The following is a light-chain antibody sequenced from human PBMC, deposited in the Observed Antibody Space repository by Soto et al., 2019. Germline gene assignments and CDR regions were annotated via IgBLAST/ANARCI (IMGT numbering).Light chain of an antibody. V-gene: IGLV2-18*02. CDR2: EAS. CDR1: STDFVSYNR. CDR3: SSYTSSSTLV. Sequence: QSVLTQPPSVSGSPGQSVTISCTGTSTDFVSYNRVSWYQQPPGTAPKLIIYEASNRPSGVPDRFSGSKSGNTASLTISGLQAADEADYYCSSYTSSSTLVFGGGTKLTVL. J-gene: IGLJ2*01.